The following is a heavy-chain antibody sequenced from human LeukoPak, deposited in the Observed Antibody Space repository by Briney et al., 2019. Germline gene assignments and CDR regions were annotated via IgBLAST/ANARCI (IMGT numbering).Heavy chain of an antibody. CDR3: ARAGSAPTFDY. Sequence: GGSLRLSCAASGFTFSSYEMNWVRQAPGKGLEWVSYISSSGSTIYYADSVKGRFTISRDNAKNSLYLQMNSLRAEDTAVYYCARAGSAPTFDYWGQGTLVTVSS. CDR1: GFTFSSYE. D-gene: IGHD3-10*01. J-gene: IGHJ4*02. V-gene: IGHV3-48*03. CDR2: ISSSGSTI.